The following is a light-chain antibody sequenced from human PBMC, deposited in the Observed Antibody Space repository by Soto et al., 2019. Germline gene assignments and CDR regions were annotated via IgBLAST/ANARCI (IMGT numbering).Light chain of an antibody. Sequence: DILMTQSPLSLPVTPGEPASISCRSSQNLLHSNGDNYLDWYLQKPGQSPQLLIYLGSNRASGVPDRFSGSGSGTDFTLKISRVEAEDVGVYYCMQALQTPWTFGQGTKVEIK. CDR3: MQALQTPWT. CDR1: QNLLHSNGDNY. J-gene: IGKJ1*01. V-gene: IGKV2-28*01. CDR2: LGS.